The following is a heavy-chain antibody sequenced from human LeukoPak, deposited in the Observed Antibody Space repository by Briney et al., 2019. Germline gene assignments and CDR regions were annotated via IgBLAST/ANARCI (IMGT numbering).Heavy chain of an antibody. CDR2: IIPIFGTA. CDR3: ASYYDSSGYYYIAFDI. J-gene: IGHJ3*02. V-gene: IGHV1-69*05. D-gene: IGHD3-22*01. Sequence: LVKVSCKASRGTFSSYAVSWVRQAPGNGREWMGRIIPIFGTANYAQKLQGRVTITTDESTSTAYMELSSLRSEDTAVYYCASYYDSSGYYYIAFDIWGQGTMVTVSS. CDR1: RGTFSSYA.